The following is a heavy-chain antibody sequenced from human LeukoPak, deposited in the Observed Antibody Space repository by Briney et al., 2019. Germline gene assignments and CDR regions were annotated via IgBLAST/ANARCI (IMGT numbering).Heavy chain of an antibody. V-gene: IGHV3-43D*03. CDR1: GFTFDDYA. D-gene: IGHD6-19*01. CDR3: ASSPITISGWYSDY. J-gene: IGHJ4*02. CDR2: ISWNGGSP. Sequence: GGSLRLSCAASGFTFDDYAMHWVRQAPGKGLEWVSLISWNGGSPFYADSVKGRFTISRDNAKSSLYLQMNSLRDEDTAVYYCASSPITISGWYSDYWGQGTLVTVSS.